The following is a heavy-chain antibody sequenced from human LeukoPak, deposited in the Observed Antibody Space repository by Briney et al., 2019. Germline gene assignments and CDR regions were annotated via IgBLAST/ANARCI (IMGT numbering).Heavy chain of an antibody. J-gene: IGHJ4*02. CDR3: ARQIWATVTGYIDY. Sequence: PSETLSLTCTVSGGSISSGDYYWSWIRQPPGKGLEWIGRIYTSGSTNYNPSLKSRVTISVDTSKNQFSLKLSSVTAADTAVYYCARQIWATVTGYIDYWGQGTLVTVSS. D-gene: IGHD4-17*01. CDR1: GGSISSGDYY. CDR2: IYTSGST. V-gene: IGHV4-61*02.